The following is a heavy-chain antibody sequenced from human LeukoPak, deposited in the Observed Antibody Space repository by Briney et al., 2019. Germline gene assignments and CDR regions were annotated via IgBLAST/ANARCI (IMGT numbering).Heavy chain of an antibody. CDR1: GFTFSSYW. J-gene: IGHJ4*02. Sequence: GGSLRLSCAVSGFTFSSYWMNWVRQAPGKGLVWVSRIKNDGSNTVYADNVKGRFTISRDNAKNTLYMKMNSLRVEDTAVYYCTRTYYYDSRDYFDYWGQGALVTVTS. CDR3: TRTYYYDSRDYFDY. V-gene: IGHV3-74*01. D-gene: IGHD3-22*01. CDR2: IKNDGSNT.